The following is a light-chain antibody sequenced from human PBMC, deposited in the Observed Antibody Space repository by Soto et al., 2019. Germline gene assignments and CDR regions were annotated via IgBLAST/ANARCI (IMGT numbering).Light chain of an antibody. Sequence: QSVLTQPASVSGSPGQSITISCTGTASDVGAYDYVSWYQQHPGTAPKLMIYEVTNRPSGVSDRFSGSKSGNTASLSISGIQADDEADYYCGSYSSDNTYVFGTGTKLTVL. CDR1: ASDVGAYDY. CDR3: GSYSSDNTYV. V-gene: IGLV2-14*01. J-gene: IGLJ1*01. CDR2: EVT.